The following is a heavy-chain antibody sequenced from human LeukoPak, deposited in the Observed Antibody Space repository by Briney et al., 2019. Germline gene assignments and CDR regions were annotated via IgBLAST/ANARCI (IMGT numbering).Heavy chain of an antibody. D-gene: IGHD2-21*01. CDR3: ASVVGPYYYYYYGMDV. CDR2: IKTDGSEK. J-gene: IGHJ6*02. Sequence: GGSLRLSCAASGFTFSRYWMSWVRQAPGKGLEWVANIKTDGSEKYDVDSVRGRFTISRDNAKNSLYLQMNSLRAEDTAVYYCASVVGPYYYYYYGMDVWGQGTTVTVSS. CDR1: GFTFSRYW. V-gene: IGHV3-7*03.